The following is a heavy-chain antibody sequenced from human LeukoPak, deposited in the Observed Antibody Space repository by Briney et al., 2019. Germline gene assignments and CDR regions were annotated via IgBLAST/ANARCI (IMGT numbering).Heavy chain of an antibody. J-gene: IGHJ4*02. CDR2: ISGSGGST. V-gene: IGHV3-23*01. CDR1: GFTFSDYY. D-gene: IGHD3-10*01. CDR3: AKDLGPSNRGVIITAFFDY. Sequence: PGGSLRLSCAASGFTFSDYYMSWIRQAPGKGLEWVSAISGSGGSTYYADSVKGRFTISRDNSKNTLYLQMNSLRAEDTAVYYCAKDLGPSNRGVIITAFFDYWGQGTLVTVSS.